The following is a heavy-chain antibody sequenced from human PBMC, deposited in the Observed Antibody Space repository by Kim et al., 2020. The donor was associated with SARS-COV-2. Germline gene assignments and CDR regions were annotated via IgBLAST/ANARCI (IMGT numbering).Heavy chain of an antibody. CDR3: ARGRKQWLTYYYYYGMDV. CDR1: GFTFGDYG. CDR2: INWNGGST. Sequence: GGSLRLSCAASGFTFGDYGMSWVRQAPGKGLEWVCGINWNGGSTGYADSVKGRFTISRDNAKNSRYLQMNSLRAEDAALYYCARGRKQWLTYYYYYGMDVWGQGTTVTVSS. V-gene: IGHV3-20*04. D-gene: IGHD6-19*01. J-gene: IGHJ6*02.